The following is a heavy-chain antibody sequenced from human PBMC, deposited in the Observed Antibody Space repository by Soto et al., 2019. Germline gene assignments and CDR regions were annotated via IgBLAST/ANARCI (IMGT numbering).Heavy chain of an antibody. Sequence: PGGSLRLSCAASGFAFSNAWMSWARQAPGKGLEWVGRIKSKTDGGTTDYAAPVKGRFTISRDDSKNTLYLQMNSLKTEDTAVYYCTTRGYYYYGMDVWGQGTTVTVSS. V-gene: IGHV3-15*01. J-gene: IGHJ6*02. CDR1: GFAFSNAW. CDR2: IKSKTDGGTT. CDR3: TTRGYYYYGMDV.